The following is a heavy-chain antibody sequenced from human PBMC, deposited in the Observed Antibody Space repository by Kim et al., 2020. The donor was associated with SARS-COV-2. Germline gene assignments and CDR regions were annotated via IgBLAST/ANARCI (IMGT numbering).Heavy chain of an antibody. CDR1: RFTFNTYG. J-gene: IGHJ4*02. D-gene: IGHD1-26*01. CDR2: ISYDGSNK. Sequence: GGSLRLSCAASRFTFNTYGMHWVRHAPGKGLEWVAVISYDGSNKYYADSVKGRFTISRDNSKNTLYLQMNSLRIEDTAVYYCAKSFSGSYFGYDYWGQGTLVSVSS. CDR3: AKSFSGSYFGYDY. V-gene: IGHV3-30*18.